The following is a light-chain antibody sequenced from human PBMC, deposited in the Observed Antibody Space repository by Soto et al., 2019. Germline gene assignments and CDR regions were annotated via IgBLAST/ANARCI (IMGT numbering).Light chain of an antibody. V-gene: IGKV3-11*01. CDR2: DAS. CDR3: LQRSNWS. CDR1: LSVANY. Sequence: IVLSHSPATLSLSQGERATLSFRASLSVANYLAWYQQKPGQALSFLFYDASNSATGSPARFSCSGSLTDFTLTNSSLEPEDFAIYYCLQRSNWSFGQGTKVDIK. J-gene: IGKJ1*01.